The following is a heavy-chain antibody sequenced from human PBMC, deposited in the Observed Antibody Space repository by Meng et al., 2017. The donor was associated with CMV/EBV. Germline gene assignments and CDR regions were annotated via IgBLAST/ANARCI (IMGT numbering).Heavy chain of an antibody. J-gene: IGHJ4*02. CDR2: IYSGGST. V-gene: IGHV3-53*01. CDR3: ARTVRDGYPEPFWNY. CDR1: GFTFSSYG. Sequence: GGSLRLSCAASGFTFSSYGMHWVRQAPGKGLEWVSVIYSGGSTYYADSVKGRFTISRDNSKNTLYLQMNSLRAEDTAVYYCARTVRDGYPEPFWNYWGQGTLVTVSS. D-gene: IGHD5-24*01.